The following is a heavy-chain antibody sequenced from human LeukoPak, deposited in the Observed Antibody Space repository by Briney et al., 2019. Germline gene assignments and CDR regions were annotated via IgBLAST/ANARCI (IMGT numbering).Heavy chain of an antibody. J-gene: IGHJ6*03. Sequence: PGGSLRLSCAASGFTVSSNYMSWVRQAPGKGLEWVSVIYSGGSTYYADSVKGRFTISRDNSKNTLYLQMNSLRAEDTAVYYCAREYYGPGEKNYYMDVWGKGTTVTVSS. V-gene: IGHV3-66*02. CDR2: IYSGGST. D-gene: IGHD3-10*01. CDR1: GFTVSSNY. CDR3: AREYYGPGEKNYYMDV.